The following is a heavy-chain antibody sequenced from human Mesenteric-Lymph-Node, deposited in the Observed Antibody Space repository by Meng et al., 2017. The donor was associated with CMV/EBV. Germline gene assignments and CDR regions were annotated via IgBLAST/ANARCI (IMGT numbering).Heavy chain of an antibody. CDR3: ARYGGKFDYYYGMDV. CDR2: IYYSGST. D-gene: IGHD4/OR15-4a*01. V-gene: IGHV4-59*01. Sequence: SETLSLTCTVSGGSISSYYWSWIRQPPGKGLEWIGYIYYSGSTNYNPSLKSRVTISVDTSKNQFSLKLSSVTAADTAVYYCARYGGKFDYYYGMDVWGQGTTVTVS. CDR1: GGSISSYY. J-gene: IGHJ6*02.